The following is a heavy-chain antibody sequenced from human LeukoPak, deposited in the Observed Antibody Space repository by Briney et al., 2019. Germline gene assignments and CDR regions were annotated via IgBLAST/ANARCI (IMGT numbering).Heavy chain of an antibody. CDR1: GYTFTSYY. V-gene: IGHV1-46*01. CDR3: ASLKLDGSSSGDDAFDI. J-gene: IGHJ3*02. D-gene: IGHD6-6*01. CDR2: INPSGGST. Sequence: ASVKVSCKASGYTFTSYYMHWVRQAPGQGLEWMGIINPSGGSTSYAQKFQGRVTMTRDMSTSTVYMELSSLRYEATAVYYCASLKLDGSSSGDDAFDIWGQGTMVTVSS.